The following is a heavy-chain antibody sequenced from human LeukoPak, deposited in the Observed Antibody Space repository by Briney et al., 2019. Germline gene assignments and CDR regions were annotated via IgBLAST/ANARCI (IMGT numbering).Heavy chain of an antibody. D-gene: IGHD2-8*01. Sequence: SETLSLTCTVSGGSISSSSYYWGWIRQPPGQGLEWIGSINHGGTTYYNPSLKSRVALSVDMSKNQFSLRVNSVTAADTAVYYCARDNVPGYFDNWCQGTLVTVSS. J-gene: IGHJ4*02. V-gene: IGHV4-39*07. CDR1: GGSISSSSYY. CDR2: INHGGTT. CDR3: ARDNVPGYFDN.